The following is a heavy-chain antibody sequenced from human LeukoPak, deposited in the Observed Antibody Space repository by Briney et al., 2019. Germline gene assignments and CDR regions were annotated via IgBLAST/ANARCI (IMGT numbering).Heavy chain of an antibody. J-gene: IGHJ4*02. D-gene: IGHD1-26*01. V-gene: IGHV3-23*01. Sequence: AGGSLRIFCAASGFTISSYAMSCVRQAPGKGLEWVSAISGGGRSTFYADSVKGRFTISRDNSKNTLYLQMNSLRAEDTAVFYCANSRSGSSYWSFDSWGQGTLVTVSS. CDR3: ANSRSGSSYWSFDS. CDR1: GFTISSYA. CDR2: ISGGGRST.